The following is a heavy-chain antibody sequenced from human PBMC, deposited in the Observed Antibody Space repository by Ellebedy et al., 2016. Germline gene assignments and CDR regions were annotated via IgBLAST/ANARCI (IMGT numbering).Heavy chain of an antibody. Sequence: SETLSLTCNVSGGSVSSDYWNWIRRPPGKGLEWIGHVFHTGTTNYNPSLKSRVTMSVDTSKSQFSLRLTSVTAADTAVYYCAKWNGGWYAFEVWGQGTMVTVSS. J-gene: IGHJ3*01. D-gene: IGHD6-19*01. CDR3: AKWNGGWYAFEV. CDR2: VFHTGTT. CDR1: GGSVSSDY. V-gene: IGHV4-59*02.